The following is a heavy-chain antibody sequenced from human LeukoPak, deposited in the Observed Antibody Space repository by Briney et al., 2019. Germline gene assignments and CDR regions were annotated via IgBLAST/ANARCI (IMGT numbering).Heavy chain of an antibody. Sequence: PGRSLRLSCAASGFTFSSHAMHWVRQAPGKGLEWVAVISYDGSNKYYTDSVKGRFTISRDNSKNTLYLQMNSLRVEDTAVYYCARGTYSGSYWGQGTLVTVSS. V-gene: IGHV3-30-3*01. CDR2: ISYDGSNK. D-gene: IGHD1-26*01. CDR1: GFTFSSHA. CDR3: ARGTYSGSY. J-gene: IGHJ4*02.